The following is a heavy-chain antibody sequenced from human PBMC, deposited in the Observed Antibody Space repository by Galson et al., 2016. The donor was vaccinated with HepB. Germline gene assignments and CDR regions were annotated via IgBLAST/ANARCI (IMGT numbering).Heavy chain of an antibody. Sequence: SLRLSCAASGFTFSSYGMHWVRQAPGKGLEWVAVIWYDGSNKYYADSVKGRFTISRDNSKNTLYLQMNSLRAEDTAVYYCAKAKLLYSSGWYYFDYWGQGTMVTTSS. J-gene: IGHJ4*02. CDR3: AKAKLLYSSGWYYFDY. CDR1: GFTFSSYG. V-gene: IGHV3-33*06. CDR2: IWYDGSNK. D-gene: IGHD6-19*01.